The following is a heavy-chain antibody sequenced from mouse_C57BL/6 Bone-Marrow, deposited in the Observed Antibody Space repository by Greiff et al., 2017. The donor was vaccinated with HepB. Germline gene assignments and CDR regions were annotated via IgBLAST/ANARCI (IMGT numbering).Heavy chain of an antibody. CDR2: IDPKSGGT. D-gene: IGHD1-1*01. CDR3: ARGCITTVDYAMDY. CDR1: GYTFTSYW. V-gene: IGHV1-72*01. J-gene: IGHJ4*01. Sequence: VQLQQPGAELVKPGASVKLSCKASGYTFTSYWMHWVKQRPGRGLEWIGRIDPKSGGTKYNEKFKSKATLTVDKPSSTAYIQLSSLTSEDSAVYYCARGCITTVDYAMDYWGQGTSVTVSS.